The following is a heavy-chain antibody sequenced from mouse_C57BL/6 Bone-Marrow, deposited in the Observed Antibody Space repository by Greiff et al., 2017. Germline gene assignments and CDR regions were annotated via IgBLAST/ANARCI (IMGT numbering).Heavy chain of an antibody. CDR2: IWRGGST. J-gene: IGHJ3*01. Sequence: QVQLKQSGPGLVQPSQSLSITCTVSGFSLTSYGVHWVRQSPGKGLEWLGVIWRGGSTDYNAAFISRLSISKDNSKSQVFFKMNSLQADDTAIYYCAIYSNYVAWFAYWGQGTLVTVSA. V-gene: IGHV2-2*01. CDR3: AIYSNYVAWFAY. CDR1: GFSLTSYG. D-gene: IGHD2-5*01.